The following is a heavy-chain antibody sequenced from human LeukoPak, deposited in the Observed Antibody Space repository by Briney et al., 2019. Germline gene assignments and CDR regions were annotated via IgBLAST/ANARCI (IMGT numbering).Heavy chain of an antibody. Sequence: ASVTVSCKASGGTFSSYAISWVRQAPGQGLEWMGGIIPIFGTANYAQRFQGRVTITADESTSTAYMELSSLRSEDTAVYYCATRAGGPTDYWGQGTLVTVSS. CDR3: ATRAGGPTDY. CDR2: IIPIFGTA. D-gene: IGHD2-15*01. J-gene: IGHJ4*02. V-gene: IGHV1-69*13. CDR1: GGTFSSYA.